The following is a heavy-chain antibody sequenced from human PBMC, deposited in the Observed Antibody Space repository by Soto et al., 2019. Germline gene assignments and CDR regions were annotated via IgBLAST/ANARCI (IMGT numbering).Heavy chain of an antibody. CDR1: EFPFSSYA. CDR2: ISGSGGST. Sequence: GGSLRLSCAASEFPFSSYAMSWVRQAPGKGLERVSAISGSGGSTYYADSVKGRFTISRDNSKNTLYLQMNSLRAEDTAVYYCAKDLTAMANTYYDMWGQGTLVTVSS. J-gene: IGHJ4*02. V-gene: IGHV3-23*01. D-gene: IGHD3-9*01. CDR3: AKDLTAMANTYYDM.